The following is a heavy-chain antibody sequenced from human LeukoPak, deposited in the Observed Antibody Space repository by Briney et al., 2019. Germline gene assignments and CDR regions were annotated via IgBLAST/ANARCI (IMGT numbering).Heavy chain of an antibody. CDR2: ISYDGSNK. Sequence: GSLRLSCAASGFTFSSYAMHWVRRAPGKGLEWVAVISYDGSNKYYADSVKGRFTISRDNSKNTLYLQMNSLRAEDTAVYYCARGYSYGYVDYFDYWGQGTLVTVSS. V-gene: IGHV3-30-3*01. CDR1: GFTFSSYA. J-gene: IGHJ4*02. D-gene: IGHD5-18*01. CDR3: ARGYSYGYVDYFDY.